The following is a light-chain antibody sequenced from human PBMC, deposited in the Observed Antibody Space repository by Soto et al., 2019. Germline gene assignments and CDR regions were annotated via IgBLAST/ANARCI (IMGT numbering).Light chain of an antibody. Sequence: QSVLTQPASVSGSPGQSIIISCTGTSSDVGGYNYVSWFQHHPGKAPKLIIYEVSNRPSGVSDRFSGSKSGNTASLTISGLQAEDEADYYCTSYTTNTIYVFGTATQLTVL. CDR3: TSYTTNTIYV. J-gene: IGLJ1*01. CDR1: SSDVGGYNY. CDR2: EVS. V-gene: IGLV2-14*01.